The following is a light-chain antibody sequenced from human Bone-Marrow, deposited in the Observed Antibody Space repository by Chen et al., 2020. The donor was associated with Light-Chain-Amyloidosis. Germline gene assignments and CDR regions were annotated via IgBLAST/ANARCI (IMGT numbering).Light chain of an antibody. V-gene: IGKV3-20*01. CDR3: QQYGTSPLT. J-gene: IGKJ4*01. CDR1: QTISSNY. CDR2: GSS. Sequence: EIVLTQSPGTLSLSPGEGANLSCRASQTISSNYLTWYQQKFGQAPRLLIYGSSSRATGIPDRLTGSGYGTDFTLNINRLEPEDFAMYYCQQYGTSPLTFGGGTTVEIK.